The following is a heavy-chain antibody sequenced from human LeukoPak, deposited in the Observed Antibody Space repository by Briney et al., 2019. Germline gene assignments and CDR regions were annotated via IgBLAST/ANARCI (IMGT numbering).Heavy chain of an antibody. CDR3: ARLGTMTTVTTRAFDI. CDR2: IYPGDSDT. J-gene: IGHJ3*02. V-gene: IGHV5-51*01. D-gene: IGHD4-17*01. CDR1: GYSFTSYW. Sequence: PGESLKISCKGSGYSFTSYWIGWVRQMPGKGLEWMGIIYPGDSDTRYSPSFQGQVTISADKSISTAYLQWSSLKASDTAMYYCARLGTMTTVTTRAFDIWGQGTMVTVSS.